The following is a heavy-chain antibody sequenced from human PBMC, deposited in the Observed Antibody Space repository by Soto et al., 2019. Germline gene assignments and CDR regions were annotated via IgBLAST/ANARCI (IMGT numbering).Heavy chain of an antibody. CDR3: ARDVLRFLEWSHIPYYYGMDV. Sequence: SEPLSLTCTVSGGSVSSGSYYWSWIRQPPGKGLEWIGYIYYSGSTNYNPSLKSRVTISVDTSKNQFSLKLSSVTAADTAVYYCARDVLRFLEWSHIPYYYGMDVWGQGITVTVSS. J-gene: IGHJ6*02. D-gene: IGHD3-3*01. CDR2: IYYSGST. V-gene: IGHV4-61*01. CDR1: GGSVSSGSYY.